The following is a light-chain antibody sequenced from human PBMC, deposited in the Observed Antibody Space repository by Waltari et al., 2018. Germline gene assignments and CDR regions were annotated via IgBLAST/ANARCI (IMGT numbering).Light chain of an antibody. J-gene: IGLJ3*02. V-gene: IGLV1-47*01. CDR3: STWDDSLSAWV. CDR1: SSNIGSNY. Sequence: QSVLIQPPSASGTPGQRVTISCSGSSSNIGSNYLCWYQQLPGAAPQLLLFRDNQRPSGGPGRFSASKFGTSASLAISGLRSEDEADYVCSTWDDSLSAWVFGGGTKLTVL. CDR2: RDN.